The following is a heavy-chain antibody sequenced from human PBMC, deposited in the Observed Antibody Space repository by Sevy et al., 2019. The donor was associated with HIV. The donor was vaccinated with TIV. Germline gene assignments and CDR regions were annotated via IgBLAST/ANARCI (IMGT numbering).Heavy chain of an antibody. Sequence: GGSLRLSCAASGFTFSSYSMNWVRQAPGKGLEWVSYISSSSSTIYYADSVKGRFTISRDNAKNSLYLQMNSLRAEDTAVYYCARDSKYCGGDCKHYYYYYMDVWGKGTTVTVSS. CDR3: ARDSKYCGGDCKHYYYYYMDV. CDR2: ISSSSSTI. V-gene: IGHV3-48*04. D-gene: IGHD2-21*02. J-gene: IGHJ6*03. CDR1: GFTFSSYS.